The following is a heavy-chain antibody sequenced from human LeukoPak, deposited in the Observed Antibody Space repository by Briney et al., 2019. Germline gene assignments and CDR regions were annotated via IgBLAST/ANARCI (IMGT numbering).Heavy chain of an antibody. CDR2: IYYSGST. CDR1: GGSISSGGYY. D-gene: IGHD3-22*01. Sequence: PSETLSLTCTVSGGSISSGGYYWSWIRQHPGKGLEWIGYIYYSGSTYYNPSLKSRVTISVDTSKNQFSLKLSSVIAADTAVYYCARASITMIVVANVGWFDPWGQGTLVTVSS. J-gene: IGHJ5*02. V-gene: IGHV4-31*03. CDR3: ARASITMIVVANVGWFDP.